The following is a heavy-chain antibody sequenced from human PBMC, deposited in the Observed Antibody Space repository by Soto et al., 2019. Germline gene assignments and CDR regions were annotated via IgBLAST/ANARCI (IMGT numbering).Heavy chain of an antibody. CDR2: IITLFETP. J-gene: IGHJ1*01. CDR3: ATDEIGAMSTLGYSCS. D-gene: IGHD2-15*01. CDR1: GGTFSNYA. V-gene: IGHV1-69*01. Sequence: QVQLVQSGAEVKKPGSSVKVSCKASGGTFSNYAFSWVRQAPGQGLEWMGGIITLFETPNYEQKFQGRLTITADESTSTAYMELSSLRSEDTAVYYCATDEIGAMSTLGYSCSWGQGTRVTVSS.